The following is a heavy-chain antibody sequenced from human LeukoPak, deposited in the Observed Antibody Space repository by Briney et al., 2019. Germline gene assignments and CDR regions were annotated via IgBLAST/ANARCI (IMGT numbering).Heavy chain of an antibody. Sequence: PGGSLRLSRAASGFTFSSYAMSWVRQAPGKGLEWVSATSGSGGSTYYADSVKGRFTISRDNSKNTLYLQMNSLRAEDTAVYYCAKNWIAVAGTALDYWGQGTLVTVSS. CDR2: TSGSGGST. V-gene: IGHV3-23*01. CDR3: AKNWIAVAGTALDY. D-gene: IGHD6-19*01. CDR1: GFTFSSYA. J-gene: IGHJ4*02.